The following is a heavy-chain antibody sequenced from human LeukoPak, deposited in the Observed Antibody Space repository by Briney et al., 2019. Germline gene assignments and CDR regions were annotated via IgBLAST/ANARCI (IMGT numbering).Heavy chain of an antibody. Sequence: PSETLSLTCTVSGGSVSSGSYYWSWIRQPPGKGLEWIGYIYYSGSTNYNPSLKSRVTISVDTSKNQFSLKLSSVTAADTAVYYCARDYYDSGGYYISYWGQGTLVTVSS. J-gene: IGHJ4*02. V-gene: IGHV4-61*01. CDR1: GGSVSSGSYY. D-gene: IGHD3-22*01. CDR3: ARDYYDSGGYYISY. CDR2: IYYSGST.